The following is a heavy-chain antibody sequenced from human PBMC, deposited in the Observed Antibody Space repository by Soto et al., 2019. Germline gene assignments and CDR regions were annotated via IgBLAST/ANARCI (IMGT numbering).Heavy chain of an antibody. D-gene: IGHD3-10*01. CDR2: IYFSGST. CDR3: ARSFGTPGSNIDY. Sequence: QVQLHESGPGLVKPSETLSLTCSISGDSINGYYWSWIRQPPGKALEWIGYIYFSGSTQYSPSLSSRVTMSIDTAKKELSLRLASVTAADTAVYYCARSFGTPGSNIDYWGQGTLVRVSS. CDR1: GDSINGYY. J-gene: IGHJ4*02. V-gene: IGHV4-59*01.